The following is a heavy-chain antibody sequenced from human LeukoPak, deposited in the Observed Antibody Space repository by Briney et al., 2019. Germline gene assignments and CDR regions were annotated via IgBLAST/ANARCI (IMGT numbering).Heavy chain of an antibody. D-gene: IGHD6-6*01. CDR3: AMLGSSSYYYYYMDV. Sequence: PGGSLRLSCAASGFTFSSYSMNWVRQAPGKGLEWVSSISSSSSYIYYADSVKGRFTISRENAKNSLYLQMNSLRAEDTAVYYCAMLGSSSYYYYYMDVWGKGTTVTVSS. CDR2: ISSSSSYI. CDR1: GFTFSSYS. J-gene: IGHJ6*03. V-gene: IGHV3-21*01.